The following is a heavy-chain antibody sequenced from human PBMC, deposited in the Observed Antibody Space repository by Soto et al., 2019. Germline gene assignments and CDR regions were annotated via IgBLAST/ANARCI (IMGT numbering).Heavy chain of an antibody. J-gene: IGHJ5*02. Sequence: SETLSLTSTVSDGSIRSYYWSWIRQPPGKGLELIGYIYYSGSTNYNPSLKSRVTISVDTSKNQFSLKLSSVTAADTAVYYCARLGAQEIDPWGQGTLVTVSS. V-gene: IGHV4-59*08. CDR3: ARLGAQEIDP. CDR2: IYYSGST. D-gene: IGHD3-16*01. CDR1: DGSIRSYY.